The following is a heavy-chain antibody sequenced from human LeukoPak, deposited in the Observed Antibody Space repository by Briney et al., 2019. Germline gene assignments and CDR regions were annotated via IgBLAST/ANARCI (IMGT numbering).Heavy chain of an antibody. J-gene: IGHJ4*02. CDR1: GYTFTSYG. Sequence: ASVRVSCKASGYTFTSYGISWVRQAPGQGLEGMGWNSAYNGNTNYVQKLQGRVTMTTDTSTSTAYMELRSLRSDDTAVYYCARGPYCAGGTCYSQYFDYWGQGTLVTVSS. D-gene: IGHD2-15*01. CDR2: NSAYNGNT. V-gene: IGHV1-18*01. CDR3: ARGPYCAGGTCYSQYFDY.